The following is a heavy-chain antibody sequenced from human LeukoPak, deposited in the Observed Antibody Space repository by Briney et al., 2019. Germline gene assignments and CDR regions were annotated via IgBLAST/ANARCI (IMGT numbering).Heavy chain of an antibody. D-gene: IGHD1-14*01. CDR2: ISGDGATT. V-gene: IGHV3-43*02. Sequence: GGSLSLSCAVSGFTFDDYAMHWVRQAPGKGLEWVSLISGDGATTYYADSVKGRFTISRDNSKNSLYLQMNSLRTEDTALYYCAKTPHSYGRWGQATLVTVSS. CDR3: AKTPHSYGR. J-gene: IGHJ4*02. CDR1: GFTFDDYA.